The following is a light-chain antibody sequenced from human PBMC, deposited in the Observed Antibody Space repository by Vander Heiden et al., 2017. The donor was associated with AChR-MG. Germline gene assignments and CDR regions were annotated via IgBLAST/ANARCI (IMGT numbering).Light chain of an antibody. CDR1: QNIDDW. CDR2: DVS. CDR3: QEYHSYSRYT. V-gene: IGKV1-5*01. J-gene: IGKJ2*01. Sequence: DIQMTQSPSTLSASVGDRVTLTCRASQNIDDWLAWYQQKPGKAPKLLIYDVSTLESGVPSRFSGTRSGTQFTLTISSLQPEDFATYYCQEYHSYSRYTFGQGTKVEIK.